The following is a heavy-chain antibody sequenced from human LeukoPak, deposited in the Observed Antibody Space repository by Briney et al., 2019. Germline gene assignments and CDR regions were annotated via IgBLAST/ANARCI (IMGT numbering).Heavy chain of an antibody. CDR2: IDHSGNT. Sequence: GSLRLSCVASGFTFSSYSLNWVRQPPGKGLEWIGEIDHSGNTKYNPSLKNRLTISVDTSKNQFSLNLSSVTATAVYYCVIFIMGTTTTDYWGQGTLVTVSS. D-gene: IGHD1-26*01. CDR3: VIFIMGTTTTDY. J-gene: IGHJ4*02. CDR1: GFTFSSYS. V-gene: IGHV4-34*08.